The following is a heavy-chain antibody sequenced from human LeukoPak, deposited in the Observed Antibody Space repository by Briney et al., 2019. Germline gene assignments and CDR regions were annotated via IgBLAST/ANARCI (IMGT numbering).Heavy chain of an antibody. D-gene: IGHD1-26*01. J-gene: IGHJ4*02. Sequence: GGSLRLSCAASGFTFSSYEMSYISSSDSTIYYADSVKGRFTISRDNAKNSLYLQMNSLKTEDTAVYYCTTDHDKWELMRYFDYWGQGTLVTVSS. CDR2: ISSSDSTI. V-gene: IGHV3-48*03. CDR3: TTDHDKWELMRYFDY. CDR1: GFTFSSYE.